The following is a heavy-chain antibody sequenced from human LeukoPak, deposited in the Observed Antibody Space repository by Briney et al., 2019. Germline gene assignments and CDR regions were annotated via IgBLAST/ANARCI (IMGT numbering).Heavy chain of an antibody. Sequence: SETLSLTCTVSGGSISSGPYYWGWIRQPPGKGLEWIGNIYYGENTYYNPSLKSRVTISVDTSKNQFSLRLSSVTAAVTVLYYCARAGHGYYYYMDVWGKGTTVTVSS. CDR2: IYYGENT. CDR1: GGSISSGPYY. CDR3: ARAGHGYYYYMDV. J-gene: IGHJ6*03. V-gene: IGHV4-39*07.